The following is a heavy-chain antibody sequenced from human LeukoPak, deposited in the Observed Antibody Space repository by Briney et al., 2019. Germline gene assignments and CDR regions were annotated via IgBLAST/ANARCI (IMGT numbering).Heavy chain of an antibody. CDR3: ARDRDVYHTGVDY. CDR2: IKEDGSEK. V-gene: IGHV3-7*01. CDR1: GFTFSRYW. Sequence: GGSLRLSCAASGFTFSRYWMTWLRQAPGKGLDGAANIKEDGSEKYYVDSVKGRFTISRDNSKNSLYLQMSRLRAEDSAIYYCARDRDVYHTGVDYWGQGTLVTVSS. D-gene: IGHD5-24*01. J-gene: IGHJ4*02.